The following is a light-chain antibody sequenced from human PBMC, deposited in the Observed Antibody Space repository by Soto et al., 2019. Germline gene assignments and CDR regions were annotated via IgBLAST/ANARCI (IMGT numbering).Light chain of an antibody. J-gene: IGKJ1*01. V-gene: IGKV1-5*01. CDR2: DAS. CDR1: QTISTW. Sequence: DIQVTQSPPTLSASVGDRVTITCRASQTISTWMAWYQQKPGKAPKLLVYDASTLQSGVASRFSGSGSGTEFTLIISGLQPADSATYYYQQYTNTNNPWMFGQGTKVEI. CDR3: QQYTNTNNPWM.